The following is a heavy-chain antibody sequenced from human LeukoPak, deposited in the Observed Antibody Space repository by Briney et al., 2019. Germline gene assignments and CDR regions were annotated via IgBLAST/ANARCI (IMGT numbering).Heavy chain of an antibody. CDR3: AREAHTTPPYLHL. V-gene: IGHV1-69*06. D-gene: IGHD1-14*01. Sequence: SVKVSCKASGNSGDTFNTHGVSWVRQAPGQGLEWMGGIIPMFPTAQYSQKFQGRITISADKSTTTAYMELSGLTFEDPAVYFCAREAHTTPPYLHLWGRGTLVIVSS. CDR2: IIPMFPTA. J-gene: IGHJ2*01. CDR1: GNSGDTFNTHG.